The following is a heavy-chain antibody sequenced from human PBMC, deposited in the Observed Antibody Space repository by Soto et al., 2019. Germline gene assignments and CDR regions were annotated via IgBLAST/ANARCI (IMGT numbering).Heavy chain of an antibody. CDR1: GFIFTNYA. V-gene: IGHV1-3*01. Sequence: ASVKVSCKASGFIFTNYAIHWVRQAPGQRLEWVGWINVGTGNTKYSQNFQGRVTITRDTSATTAYMERSSLRSEDTAVYYSARGAGYCSGDCWNDYYYAMDVWGQGTTVTVSS. CDR2: INVGTGNT. D-gene: IGHD2-21*02. J-gene: IGHJ6*02. CDR3: ARGAGYCSGDCWNDYYYAMDV.